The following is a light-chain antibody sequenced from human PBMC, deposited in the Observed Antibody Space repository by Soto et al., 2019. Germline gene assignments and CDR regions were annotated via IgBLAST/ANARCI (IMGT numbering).Light chain of an antibody. CDR1: SSDVGAYNY. V-gene: IGLV2-14*03. Sequence: QSVLTQPASVSGSPGQSITISCTGTSSDVGAYNYVSWYQQHPGKAPKLMIYDVSNRPSGVSNRFSGSKSGNTASLTISGLPAEDEADYYCSSYTTSSTDVLGTGTKLTVL. CDR3: SSYTTSSTDV. CDR2: DVS. J-gene: IGLJ1*01.